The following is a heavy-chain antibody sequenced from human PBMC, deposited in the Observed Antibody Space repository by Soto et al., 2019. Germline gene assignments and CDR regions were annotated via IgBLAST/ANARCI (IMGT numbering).Heavy chain of an antibody. V-gene: IGHV3-21*01. Sequence: PGGSLRLSCGASGFTFRSFTMNWVRQAPGKGLEWVSTISSNSAYIYYTDALRGRFTISRDNAKNSLHLQMNSLRAKDTAVYYCTRDASRDSSARGWFDPWGPGTLVTVSS. CDR2: ISSNSAYI. J-gene: IGHJ5*02. CDR3: TRDASRDSSARGWFDP. CDR1: GFTFRSFT. D-gene: IGHD6-13*01.